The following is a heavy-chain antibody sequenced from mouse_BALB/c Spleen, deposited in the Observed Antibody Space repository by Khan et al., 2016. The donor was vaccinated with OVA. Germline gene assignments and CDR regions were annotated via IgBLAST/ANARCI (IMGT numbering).Heavy chain of an antibody. CDR2: VSTGGSYT. V-gene: IGHV5-6*01. CDR1: GFTFSTYG. CDR3: TRLAYYYDSEGFAY. J-gene: IGHJ3*01. D-gene: IGHD1-1*01. Sequence: EVQLVESGGDLVKPGGSLKLSCAASGFTFSTYGMSWVRQTPDKRLEWVATVSTGGSYTYYADSVKGRFTISRDNAKNTLFLQMSGLKSEDTAIFYCTRLAYYYDSEGFAYWGQGTLVTGSA.